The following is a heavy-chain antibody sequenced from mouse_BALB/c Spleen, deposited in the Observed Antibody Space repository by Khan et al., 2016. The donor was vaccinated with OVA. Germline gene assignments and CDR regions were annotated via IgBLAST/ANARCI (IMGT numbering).Heavy chain of an antibody. J-gene: IGHJ1*01. V-gene: IGHV7-3*02. Sequence: EVELVESGGGLVQPGGSLRLSCATSGFTFTDYYMSWVRQPPGKALEWLGFIRNKANGYTTEYSASVEGRFTISRDNSQSIVYLQMNTLRAEDSATYYCARETVVAIYWYLDVWGAGTTVTVSS. CDR3: ARETVVAIYWYLDV. CDR2: IRNKANGYTT. D-gene: IGHD1-1*01. CDR1: GFTFTDYY.